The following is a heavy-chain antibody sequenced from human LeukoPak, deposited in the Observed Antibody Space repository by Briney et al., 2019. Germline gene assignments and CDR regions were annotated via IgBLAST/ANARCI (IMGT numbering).Heavy chain of an antibody. V-gene: IGHV4-30-4*08. CDR1: GGSISTGDYY. Sequence: PSETLSLTCTVSGGSISTGDYYWSWIRQPPGKGLEWIGYIYYTGSTYYNPSLKSRVTISVDTSRNQFSLKLSSVTAADTAVYYCARGDFAYYFDYWGQGTLVTVPS. J-gene: IGHJ4*02. CDR2: IYYTGST. CDR3: ARGDFAYYFDY.